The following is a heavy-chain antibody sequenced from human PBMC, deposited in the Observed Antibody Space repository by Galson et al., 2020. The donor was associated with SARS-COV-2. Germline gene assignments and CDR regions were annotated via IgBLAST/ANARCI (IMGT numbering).Heavy chain of an antibody. D-gene: IGHD3-3*01. CDR1: SSSLW. J-gene: IGHJ6*03. V-gene: IGHV4-4*02. Sequence: SSSLWSSWVRQPPGKGLEWIGEIYNSGSTNYNPSLKSRVTISVDKSKNQFSLKLSSVTAADTAVYYCARVAVLRFLEWGAYYYYYYMDVWGKGTTVTVSS. CDR3: ARVAVLRFLEWGAYYYYYYMDV. CDR2: IYNSGST.